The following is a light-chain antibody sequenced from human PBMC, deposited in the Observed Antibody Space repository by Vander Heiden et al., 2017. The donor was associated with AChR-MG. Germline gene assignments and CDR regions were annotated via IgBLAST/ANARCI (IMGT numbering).Light chain of an antibody. CDR1: QSVSSSY. CDR3: QQYGNSQAT. J-gene: IGKJ1*01. V-gene: IGKV3-20*01. CDR2: GTS. Sequence: EIVLTQSPGTLSLSPGERATVSCRASQSVSSSYLAWYQQKPGQAPRLLIYGTSSRATGIPVRFSGSGSGTDFTLTISRLEPEDFAVYYCQQYGNSQATFGQGTKVEI.